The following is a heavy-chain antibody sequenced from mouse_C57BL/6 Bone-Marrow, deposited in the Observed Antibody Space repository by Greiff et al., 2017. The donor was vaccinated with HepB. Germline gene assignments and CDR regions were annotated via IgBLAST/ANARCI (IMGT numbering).Heavy chain of an antibody. Sequence: QVHVKQPGAELVMPGASVKLSCKASGYTFTSYWMHWVKQRPGQGLEWIGEIDPSDSYTNYNQKFKGKSTLTVDKSSSTAYMQLSSLTSEDSAVYYCAGSAWFAYWGQGTLVTVSA. CDR3: AGSAWFAY. J-gene: IGHJ3*01. D-gene: IGHD1-1*02. CDR2: IDPSDSYT. V-gene: IGHV1-69*01. CDR1: GYTFTSYW.